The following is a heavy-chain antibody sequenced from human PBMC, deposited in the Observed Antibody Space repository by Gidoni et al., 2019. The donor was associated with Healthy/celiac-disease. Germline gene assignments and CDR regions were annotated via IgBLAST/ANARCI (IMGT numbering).Heavy chain of an antibody. D-gene: IGHD6-13*01. V-gene: IGHV3-23*01. J-gene: IGHJ6*03. CDR2: IRGSGGST. CDR1: GFTFSSYS. CDR3: AKCSGYSSSWYEEYYYYYYMDV. Sequence: EVPLLESGGGLVQPGGSLGLSCAASGFTFSSYSMSWVRQAPGKGLEWVSAIRGSGGSTYYADSVKGRFTISRDNSKNTLYLQMNSLRAEDTAVYYCAKCSGYSSSWYEEYYYYYYMDVWGKGTTVTVSS.